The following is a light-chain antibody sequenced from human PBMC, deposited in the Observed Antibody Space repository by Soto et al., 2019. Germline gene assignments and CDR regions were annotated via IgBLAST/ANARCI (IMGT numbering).Light chain of an antibody. CDR3: QQLKSYAIT. CDR1: EGINNY. CDR2: AAY. V-gene: IGKV1-9*01. J-gene: IGKJ3*01. Sequence: DIQLTQSPSFLSASVGDRVTITCRASEGINNYLAWYQQKPGKAPNLLIYAAYTLQNGVPSRFSGSGSGTEGPLAITNLLPEYFATDHCQQLKSYAITGGPGTKVD.